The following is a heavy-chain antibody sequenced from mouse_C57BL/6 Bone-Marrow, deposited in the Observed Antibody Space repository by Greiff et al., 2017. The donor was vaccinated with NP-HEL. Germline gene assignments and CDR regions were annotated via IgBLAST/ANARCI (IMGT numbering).Heavy chain of an antibody. V-gene: IGHV5-2*01. CDR3: ARQGMVTREFAY. CDR2: INSDGGST. D-gene: IGHD2-2*01. Sequence: EVKLVESGGGLVQPGESLKLSCESNEYEFPSHDMSWVRKTPEKRLELVAAINSDGGSTDYPDTMERRFISSRANTKKTRSLQMISLRSEDTAVDYCARQGMVTREFAYWGQGTLVTVSA. J-gene: IGHJ3*01. CDR1: EYEFPSHD.